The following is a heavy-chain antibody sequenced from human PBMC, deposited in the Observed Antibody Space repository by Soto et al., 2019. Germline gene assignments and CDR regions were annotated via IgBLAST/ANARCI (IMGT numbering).Heavy chain of an antibody. CDR1: GGSLSGGS. CDR3: AYTYGYWAFDI. J-gene: IGHJ3*02. CDR2: INHSGST. V-gene: IGHV4-34*01. Sequence: TQTLSHRSAVYGGSLSGGSWSWIRQPPGKGLEWIGEINHSGSTNYNPSLKSRVTISVDKSKNQFSLKLSSVTAADTAVYYCAYTYGYWAFDIWGQGTMVT. D-gene: IGHD5-18*01.